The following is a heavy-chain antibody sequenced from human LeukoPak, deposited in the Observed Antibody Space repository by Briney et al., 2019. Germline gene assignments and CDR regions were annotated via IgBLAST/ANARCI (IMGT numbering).Heavy chain of an antibody. D-gene: IGHD4-17*01. CDR3: ARMFGSRGVTTFFDF. Sequence: QPGGSLRLSCAVSGFTVSSNYMSWVRQAPGKGLEWVSVIYSGGSTYYADSVKGRFTISRDNSKNTLYLQMNSLRVEDRAVYYCARMFGSRGVTTFFDFWGQGILVTVSS. CDR1: GFTVSSNY. J-gene: IGHJ4*02. CDR2: IYSGGST. V-gene: IGHV3-53*01.